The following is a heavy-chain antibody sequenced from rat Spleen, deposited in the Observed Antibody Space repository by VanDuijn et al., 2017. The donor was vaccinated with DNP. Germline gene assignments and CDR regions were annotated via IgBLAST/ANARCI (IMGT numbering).Heavy chain of an antibody. Sequence: EVQLVESGGGLVQPGRSLKLSCAASGFTFSNYYMAWVRQAPTKGLEWVAYISTGGGGTYYRDSVKGRFTISSDNAQSTLFLQMDSLRSEDTATYYCARHRTIMPYYYVMDAWGQGASVTVSS. CDR1: GFTFSNYY. D-gene: IGHD1-12*01. CDR2: ISTGGGGT. CDR3: ARHRTIMPYYYVMDA. V-gene: IGHV5-27*01. J-gene: IGHJ4*01.